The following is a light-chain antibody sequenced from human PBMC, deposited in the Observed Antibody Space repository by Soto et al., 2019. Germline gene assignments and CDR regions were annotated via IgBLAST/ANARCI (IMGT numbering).Light chain of an antibody. CDR3: QQYNDSFPYT. V-gene: IGKV1-5*03. Sequence: DIQMTQSPSSLSASVGDRVTITCQASQNINNYLNWYQQKPGRAPKLLIYKASTLERGVPSRFSGSRSGTEFTLTVSSLQPDDFATYYCQQYNDSFPYTFGQGTKVDIK. CDR1: QNINNY. J-gene: IGKJ2*01. CDR2: KAS.